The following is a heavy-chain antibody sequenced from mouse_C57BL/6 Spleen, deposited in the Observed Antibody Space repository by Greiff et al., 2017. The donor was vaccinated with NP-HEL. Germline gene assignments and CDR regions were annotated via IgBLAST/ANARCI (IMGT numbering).Heavy chain of an antibody. V-gene: IGHV7-3*01. Sequence: EVQVVESGGGLVQPGGSLSLSCAASGFTFTDYYMSWVRQPPGKALEWLGFIRNKANGYTTEYSASVKGRFTISRDNSQSILYLQMNALRAEDSATYCCARYAYDYDGAWFAYWGQGTLVTVSA. CDR1: GFTFTDYY. J-gene: IGHJ3*01. CDR3: ARYAYDYDGAWFAY. D-gene: IGHD2-4*01. CDR2: IRNKANGYTT.